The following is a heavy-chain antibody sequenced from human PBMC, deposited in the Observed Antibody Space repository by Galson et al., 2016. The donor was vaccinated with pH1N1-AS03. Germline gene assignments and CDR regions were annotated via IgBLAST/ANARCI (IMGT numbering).Heavy chain of an antibody. CDR2: INHSGST. CDR1: GGSFSGYS. Sequence: SETLSLTCAVYGGSFSGYSCSWIRQPPGKGLEWIGEINHSGSTNYNPSLKSRVTMSVDMAKNQFSLTLSSVTASDTAVYYCARDRAPWDFDSWGQGTLVTVSS. D-gene: IGHD3-16*01. J-gene: IGHJ4*02. CDR3: ARDRAPWDFDS. V-gene: IGHV4-34*01.